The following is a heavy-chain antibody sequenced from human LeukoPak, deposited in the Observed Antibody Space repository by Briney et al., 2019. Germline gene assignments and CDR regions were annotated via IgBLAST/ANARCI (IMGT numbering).Heavy chain of an antibody. V-gene: IGHV4-59*01. J-gene: IGHJ4*02. CDR1: GGSISSYY. CDR2: IYYSGST. CDR3: ARASFEYSSLYDY. Sequence: SETLSLTCTVSGGSISSYYWSWIRQPPGKGLEWIGYIYYSGSTNYNPSLKSRVTISVDTSKNQFSLKLSSVTAADTAVYYCARASFEYSSLYDYWGQGTLVTVSS. D-gene: IGHD6-6*01.